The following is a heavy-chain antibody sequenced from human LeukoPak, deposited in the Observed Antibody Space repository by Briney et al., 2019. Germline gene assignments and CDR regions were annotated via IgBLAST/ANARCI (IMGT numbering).Heavy chain of an antibody. V-gene: IGHV3-53*01. CDR3: AGARVTGGRYFDY. CDR1: GFTVSSNY. Sequence: GGSLRLSCAASGFTVSSNYMSWVRQAPGKGLEWVSVIYSGGSTYYADSVKGRFTISRDNSKNTLYLQMNSLRAEDTAVYYCAGARVTGGRYFDYWGQGTLVTVSS. CDR2: IYSGGST. D-gene: IGHD7-27*01. J-gene: IGHJ4*02.